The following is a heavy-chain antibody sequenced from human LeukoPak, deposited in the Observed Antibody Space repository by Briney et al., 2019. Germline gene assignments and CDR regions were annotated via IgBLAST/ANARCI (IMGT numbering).Heavy chain of an antibody. V-gene: IGHV4-34*01. J-gene: IGHJ5*02. Sequence: SETLSLTCTVSGGSISSYYWSWIRQPPGKGLEWIGEINHSGSTNYNPSLKSRVTISVDTSKNQFSLKLSSVTAADTAVYYCARARYDYVWGSYRSPNWFDPWGQGTLVTVSS. CDR2: INHSGST. CDR3: ARARYDYVWGSYRSPNWFDP. CDR1: GGSISSYY. D-gene: IGHD3-16*02.